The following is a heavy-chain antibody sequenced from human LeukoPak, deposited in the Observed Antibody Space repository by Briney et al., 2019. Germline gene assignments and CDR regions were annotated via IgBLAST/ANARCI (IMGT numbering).Heavy chain of an antibody. CDR1: GGSISNYY. J-gene: IGHJ3*02. CDR2: IYYSGST. D-gene: IGHD4-23*01. Sequence: SETLSLTCTVSGGSISNYYWSWIRQPPGKGLEWIGYIYYSGSTNYNPSLKSRVTISVDTSKNQFSLKLSSVTAADTAVYYCARDLYGGKPNAAFDIWGQGTMVTVSS. CDR3: ARDLYGGKPNAAFDI. V-gene: IGHV4-59*01.